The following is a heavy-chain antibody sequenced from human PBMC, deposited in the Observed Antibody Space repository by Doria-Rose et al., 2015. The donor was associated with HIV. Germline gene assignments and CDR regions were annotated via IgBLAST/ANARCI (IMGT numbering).Heavy chain of an antibody. Sequence: SGPVLVKPTETLTLTCTVSGVSLSSPGMGVSWIRQPPGKALEWLANRFSDDKRSHKSALKSRLTISRATSKSQVVLTMTDMDPVDTATYYCARIKSSRWYHKYYFDFWGQGTLVIVSA. D-gene: IGHD6-13*01. J-gene: IGHJ4*02. CDR1: GVSLSSPGMG. CDR2: RFSDDKR. V-gene: IGHV2-26*01. CDR3: ARIKSSRWYHKYYFDF.